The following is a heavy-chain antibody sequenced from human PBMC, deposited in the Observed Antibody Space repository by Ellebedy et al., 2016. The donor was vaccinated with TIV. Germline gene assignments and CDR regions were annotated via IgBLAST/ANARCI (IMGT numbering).Heavy chain of an antibody. CDR2: ISSSSNI. D-gene: IGHD5-18*01. J-gene: IGHJ4*02. CDR1: GFTFNSYS. Sequence: PGGSLRLSCAASGFTFNSYSMNWVRQSPGKGLEWVSYISSSSNIYYADSVKGRFTISRDNAKNSLYLQMNSLRDEDTAVYYCANLDAGFTDSYGLDYWGQGTLVTVSS. CDR3: ANLDAGFTDSYGLDY. V-gene: IGHV3-48*02.